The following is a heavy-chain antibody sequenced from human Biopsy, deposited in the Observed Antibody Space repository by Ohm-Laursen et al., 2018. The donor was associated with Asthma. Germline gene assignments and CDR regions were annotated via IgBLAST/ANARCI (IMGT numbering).Heavy chain of an antibody. Sequence: TLSLTCTVSGGAIDSGAYYWSWIRQLPGKGLEWIGYIYYSGSTYYNPSLKSRVSISIDTSKNQFSLKLNSVTAADTAVYYCARAQDYYDSRGYYRSFDYWGQGTLVTVSS. CDR3: ARAQDYYDSRGYYRSFDY. CDR1: GGAIDSGAYY. CDR2: IYYSGST. D-gene: IGHD3-22*01. V-gene: IGHV4-31*03. J-gene: IGHJ4*02.